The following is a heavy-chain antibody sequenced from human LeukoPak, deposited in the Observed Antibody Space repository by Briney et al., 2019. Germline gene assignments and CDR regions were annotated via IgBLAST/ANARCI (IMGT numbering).Heavy chain of an antibody. D-gene: IGHD1-14*01. CDR1: GFTFSSYW. J-gene: IGHJ3*01. CDR3: STGSGHAFDF. CDR2: INSDGSST. V-gene: IGHV3-74*01. Sequence: GGSLRLSCAASGFTFSSYWMHWVRQVPGKGLVWVSRINSDGSSTSYADSVKGRFTISRDNAKNTLYVQMNSLRAEDTAVYYWSTGSGHAFDFWGRGTMVTVSS.